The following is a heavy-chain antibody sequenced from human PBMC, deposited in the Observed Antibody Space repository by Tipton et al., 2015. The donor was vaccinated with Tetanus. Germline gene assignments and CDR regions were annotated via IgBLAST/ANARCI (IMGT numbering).Heavy chain of an antibody. CDR3: ARGPYCSSTSCYEVWFDP. Sequence: QLVQSGAEVKKPGESLRISCKGSGYSFTSYWISWVRQMPGKGLEWMGRIDPSDSYTNYSPSFQGHVTISADKSISTAYLQWSSLKASDTAMYYCARGPYCSSTSCYEVWFDPWGQGTLVTVSS. D-gene: IGHD2-2*01. CDR1: GYSFTSYW. J-gene: IGHJ5*02. CDR2: IDPSDSYT. V-gene: IGHV5-10-1*01.